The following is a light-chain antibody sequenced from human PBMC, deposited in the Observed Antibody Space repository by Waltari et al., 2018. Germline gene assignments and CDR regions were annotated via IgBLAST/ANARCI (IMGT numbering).Light chain of an antibody. CDR1: PSLVHSDVYPY. Sequence: DVVMTQSPLSLPVTRGQPASTSCRSTPSLVHSDVYPYLIWFQQRPGQSPRRLIYKVSSRDSGVPDRFSGSGSGTDFTLKISRVEAEDVGVYYCMQGTHWPPITFGGGTKVEIK. J-gene: IGKJ4*01. CDR2: KVS. V-gene: IGKV2-30*02. CDR3: MQGTHWPPIT.